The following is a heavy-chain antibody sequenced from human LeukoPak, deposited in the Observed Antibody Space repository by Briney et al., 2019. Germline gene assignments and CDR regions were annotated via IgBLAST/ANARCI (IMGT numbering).Heavy chain of an antibody. Sequence: GGSLRLSCAASGFTFSSSAMSWVRQAPGKGLEWVSAISNNGGYTYYADSVQGRFTISRDNSKSALCLQMNSLRAEDTAVYYCAKQLGYCSDGSCYFPYWGQGTLVTVSS. CDR3: AKQLGYCSDGSCYFPY. V-gene: IGHV3-23*01. D-gene: IGHD2-15*01. CDR2: ISNNGGYT. J-gene: IGHJ4*02. CDR1: GFTFSSSA.